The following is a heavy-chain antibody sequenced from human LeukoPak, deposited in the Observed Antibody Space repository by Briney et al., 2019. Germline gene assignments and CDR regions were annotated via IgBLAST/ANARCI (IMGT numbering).Heavy chain of an antibody. CDR3: AREGELLFDY. D-gene: IGHD1-26*01. V-gene: IGHV3-30-3*01. Sequence: GGSLRLSCAASGFTFSSYAMHWVRQAPGKGLERVAVISYDGSNKYYADSVKGRFTISRDNSKNALYLQMNSLRAEDTAVYYCAREGELLFDYWGQGTLVTVSS. J-gene: IGHJ4*02. CDR1: GFTFSSYA. CDR2: ISYDGSNK.